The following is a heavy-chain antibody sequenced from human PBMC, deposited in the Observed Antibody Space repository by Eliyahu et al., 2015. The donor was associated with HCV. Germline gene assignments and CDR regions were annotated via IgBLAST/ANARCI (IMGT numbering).Heavy chain of an antibody. CDR2: ISSSSSYI. V-gene: IGHV3-21*01. Sequence: EVQLVESGGGLVKPGGSLRLSCAAXGFPXXSXSMNWVRQAPGKGLEWVSXISSSSSYIYYADSVKGRFTISRDNAKNSLYLQMNTLRAEDTAVYYCARGRIQLWLQAVGVLDYWGQGTLVTVSS. D-gene: IGHD5-18*01. CDR1: GFPXXSXS. J-gene: IGHJ4*02. CDR3: ARGRIQLWLQAVGVLDY.